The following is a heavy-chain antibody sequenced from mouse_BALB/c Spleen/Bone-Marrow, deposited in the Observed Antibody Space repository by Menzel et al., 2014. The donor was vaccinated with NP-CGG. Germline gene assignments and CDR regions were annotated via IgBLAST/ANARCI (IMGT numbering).Heavy chain of an antibody. CDR3: AKLGRSYYYFDV. J-gene: IGHJ1*01. D-gene: IGHD1-1*01. CDR2: IWGGGST. CDR1: GFSLTDYG. Sequence: QVQLKESGSGLVAPSQSLSITCTVSGFSLTDYGVSWIRQPPGKGLEWLGVIWGGGSTYCNSALKSRLSISKDNSKSQVFLKMNSLQTVDTAMYYCAKLGRSYYYFDVWGAGTTVTVSS. V-gene: IGHV2-6-5*01.